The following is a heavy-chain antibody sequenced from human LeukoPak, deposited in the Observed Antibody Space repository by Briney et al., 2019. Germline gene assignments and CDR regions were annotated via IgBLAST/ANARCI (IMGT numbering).Heavy chain of an antibody. J-gene: IGHJ4*02. V-gene: IGHV3-21*01. D-gene: IGHD2-15*01. Sequence: GEPLRLSCAASGFTFRSYAMNWVRQAPGKGLEWVSSISSDSNSIFYADSLKGRFTISRDNAKNSLYLQMNSLRAEDTAVYYCATETGYCSGASCSVIDYWGQGTLVTVSS. CDR1: GFTFRSYA. CDR2: ISSDSNSI. CDR3: ATETGYCSGASCSVIDY.